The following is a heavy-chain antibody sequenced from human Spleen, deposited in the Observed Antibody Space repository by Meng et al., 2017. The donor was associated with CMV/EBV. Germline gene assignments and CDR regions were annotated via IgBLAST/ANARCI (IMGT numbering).Heavy chain of an antibody. CDR1: GYTFTGYY. J-gene: IGHJ6*02. CDR3: ARDRRATQLWHDHYYYGMDV. Sequence: ASVKVSCKASGYTFTGYYMHWVRQAPGQGLEWMGWINPNSGGTNYAQKFQGRVTMTRDTSISAAYMELRRLRSDDTAVYYCARDRRATQLWHDHYYYGMDVWGQGTTVTVSS. V-gene: IGHV1-2*02. D-gene: IGHD5-18*01. CDR2: INPNSGGT.